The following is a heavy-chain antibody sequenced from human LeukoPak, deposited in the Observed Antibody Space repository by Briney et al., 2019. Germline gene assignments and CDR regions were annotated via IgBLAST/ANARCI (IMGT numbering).Heavy chain of an antibody. Sequence: EASVKVSCKASGYTFTSYGISWVRQAPRQGLEWMGWISVYNGNTNYVQKFQDRVTMTTDTSTSTAYMELRSLRSDDTAVYYCARVQPHRIYYDDSDYPTRNDYWGQGTLVTVSS. CDR1: GYTFTSYG. CDR3: ARVQPHRIYYDDSDYPTRNDY. D-gene: IGHD3-22*01. V-gene: IGHV1-18*01. J-gene: IGHJ4*02. CDR2: ISVYNGNT.